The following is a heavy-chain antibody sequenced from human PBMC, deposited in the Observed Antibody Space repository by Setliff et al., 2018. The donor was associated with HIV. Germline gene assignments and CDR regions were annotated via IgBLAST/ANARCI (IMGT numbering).Heavy chain of an antibody. J-gene: IGHJ5*02. Sequence: GGSLRLSCAASGFASSTYAMSWVRQAPGKGLEWVSAISDSGGGTYYADSVKGRFTVSRDNSKYTLYLQMNSLRVEDTAVYYCAKDKGSTGWSAWGQGTLVTVSS. D-gene: IGHD6-19*01. CDR2: ISDSGGGT. CDR1: GFASSTYA. CDR3: AKDKGSTGWSA. V-gene: IGHV3-23*01.